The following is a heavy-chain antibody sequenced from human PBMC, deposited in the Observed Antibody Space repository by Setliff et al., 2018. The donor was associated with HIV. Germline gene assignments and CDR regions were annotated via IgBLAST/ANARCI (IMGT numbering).Heavy chain of an antibody. Sequence: SETLSLTCTVSGGSISGYYWSWIRQPPGKGLEWIGYVYSSGSTYYNPSLKSRVTVSVDPSKNQFSLKLSSVTAADTAVYYCARTTYSGSYFNDSWGQGTLVTVSS. V-gene: IGHV4-4*08. J-gene: IGHJ5*01. CDR3: ARTTYSGSYFNDS. CDR1: GGSISGYY. CDR2: VYSSGST. D-gene: IGHD1-26*01.